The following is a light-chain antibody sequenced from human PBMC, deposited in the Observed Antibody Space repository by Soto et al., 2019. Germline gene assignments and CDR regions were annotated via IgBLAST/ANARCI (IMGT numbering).Light chain of an antibody. CDR1: TGAVTSDFH. Sequence: QAVVTQEPSLTVSPGGTVTLTCGSSTGAVTSDFHPNWFQQKPGQAPRALIYSKSNKHSWTPARFSGSLLGGKAALTVSGVQPEDAADYYCLLYHSGPYVFGTGTKLTVL. CDR3: LLYHSGPYV. J-gene: IGLJ1*01. CDR2: SKS. V-gene: IGLV7-43*01.